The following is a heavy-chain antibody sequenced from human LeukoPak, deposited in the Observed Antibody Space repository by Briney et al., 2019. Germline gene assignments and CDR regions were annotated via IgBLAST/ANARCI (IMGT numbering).Heavy chain of an antibody. CDR1: GFTFSSYA. D-gene: IGHD3-22*01. V-gene: IGHV3-64*01. J-gene: IGHJ4*02. CDR3: AKEASMIVVVISYYYFDY. Sequence: GGSLRLSCAASGFTFSSYAMNWVRQAPGKGLEYVSAISSNGGSTYYANSVKGRSTISRDNSKNTLYLQMNSLRAEDTAVYYCAKEASMIVVVISYYYFDYWGQGTLVTVSS. CDR2: ISSNGGST.